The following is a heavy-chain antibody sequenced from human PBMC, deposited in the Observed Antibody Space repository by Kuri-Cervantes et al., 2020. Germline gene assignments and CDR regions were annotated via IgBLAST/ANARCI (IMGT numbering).Heavy chain of an antibody. CDR1: GFTVSSNY. Sequence: GGSLRLSCAASGFTVSSNYMSWVRQAPGKGLEWVSVIYSGGSTYYADSVKGRFTISRDNSKNSLYPQMNSLRAEDTAVYYCARDAYGSYFRRYGMDVWGQGTTVTVSS. CDR3: ARDAYGSYFRRYGMDV. V-gene: IGHV3-66*01. J-gene: IGHJ6*02. D-gene: IGHD1-26*01. CDR2: IYSGGST.